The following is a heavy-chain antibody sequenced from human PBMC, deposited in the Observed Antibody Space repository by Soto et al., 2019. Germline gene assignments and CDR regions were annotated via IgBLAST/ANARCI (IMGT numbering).Heavy chain of an antibody. CDR3: AKDLTRQLAYWLDP. V-gene: IGHV1-2*02. D-gene: IGHD6-6*01. CDR2: IKAHSGGT. J-gene: IGHJ5*02. CDR1: GFSFTGYY. Sequence: ASVKVSCKASGFSFTGYYIHWLRQAPGQGLEWMAWIKAHSGGTEYAQKFQGRVTLTRDTSIATDYQTLTSLTSDDTALYYCAKDLTRQLAYWLDPWGQVTQVTVSS.